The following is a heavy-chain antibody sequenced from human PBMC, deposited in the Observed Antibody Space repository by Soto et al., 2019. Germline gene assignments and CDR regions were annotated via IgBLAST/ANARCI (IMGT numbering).Heavy chain of an antibody. CDR2: INESGGT. J-gene: IGHJ4*02. Sequence: QVQLQQWGAGLVKPSETLSLSCAVYGQSFSGHSWAWIRQPPGKGLEWIGEINESGGTYYNPSLKSPVTISTATSKNQFSQKLSSVSAANTAAYFCARGSGIVALPGELEDVNYDYWGQGTLVNVSS. V-gene: IGHV4-34*01. CDR3: ARGSGIVALPGELEDVNYDY. CDR1: GQSFSGHS. D-gene: IGHD1-1*01.